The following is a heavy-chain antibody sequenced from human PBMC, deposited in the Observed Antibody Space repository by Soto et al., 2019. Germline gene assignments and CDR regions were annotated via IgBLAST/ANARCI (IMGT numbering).Heavy chain of an antibody. CDR2: ISGSGGST. CDR3: AKATYYDFSPYYYYGMDV. V-gene: IGHV3-23*01. J-gene: IGHJ6*02. D-gene: IGHD3-3*01. Sequence: GGSLRLSCAASGFTFSSYAMSWVRQAPGKGLEWVSAISGSGGSTYYADSVKGRFTISRDNSKNTLYLQMNSLRAEDTAVYYCAKATYYDFSPYYYYGMDVWGQGTTVTVSS. CDR1: GFTFSSYA.